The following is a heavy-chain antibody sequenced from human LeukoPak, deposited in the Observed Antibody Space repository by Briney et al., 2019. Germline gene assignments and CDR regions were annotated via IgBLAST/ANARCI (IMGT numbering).Heavy chain of an antibody. J-gene: IGHJ4*02. Sequence: GESLKISCKGSGYSFTSYWIGWVRQMPGKGLEWMGIIYPGDSDTRYSPSFQGQVTISADKPITTAYLQWSSLKASDTAIYYCARPYCSSTSCYAFDYWGQGTLVTVSS. D-gene: IGHD2-2*01. CDR3: ARPYCSSTSCYAFDY. CDR2: IYPGDSDT. CDR1: GYSFTSYW. V-gene: IGHV5-51*01.